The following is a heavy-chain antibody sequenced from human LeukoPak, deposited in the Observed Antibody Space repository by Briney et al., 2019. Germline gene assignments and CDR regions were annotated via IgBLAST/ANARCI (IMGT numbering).Heavy chain of an antibody. J-gene: IGHJ6*03. D-gene: IGHD2-15*01. V-gene: IGHV3-23*01. CDR1: GITFSSYG. CDR3: AKNGDRGAYCTGGTCYPYFYYYMDV. CDR2: ISSTGGTT. Sequence: PGRTLRLSCAASGITFSSYGMSWDRQAARKGREWVSSISSTGGTTYYADSVKGRFTISRDNSKNTLYLQMNSLRAEDTAIYYCAKNGDRGAYCTGGTCYPYFYYYMDVWGKGTTVTI.